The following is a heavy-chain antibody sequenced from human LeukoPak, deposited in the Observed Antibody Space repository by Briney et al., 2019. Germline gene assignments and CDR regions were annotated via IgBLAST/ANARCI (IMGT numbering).Heavy chain of an antibody. J-gene: IGHJ4*02. CDR1: GDSVSRNNAA. V-gene: IGHV6-1*01. D-gene: IGHD3-22*01. CDR2: TYYRSKWLN. Sequence: SETLSLTCAISGDSVSRNNAAWNWIRQSPSRGLEWLGRTYYRSKWLNDYAISVKSRISINPDTSKNQFSLQMNSVTPEDTAVYYCARGVAADYYESGGLSGGLDYWGQGTLVTVSS. CDR3: ARGVAADYYESGGLSGGLDY.